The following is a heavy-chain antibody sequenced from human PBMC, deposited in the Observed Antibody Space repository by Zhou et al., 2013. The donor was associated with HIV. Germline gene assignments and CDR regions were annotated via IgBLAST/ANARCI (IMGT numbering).Heavy chain of an antibody. CDR2: ISHSGST. Sequence: VQLQESGPGLVNLSETLSLNCVVSGYSISRGYHWGWIRQPPGKGLEWIGSISHSGSTYYNPSLKSRVSISADTSKNQFSLKLTSVTAADTAVYYCARHPVATVVTPLDVWGQGTTVTVSS. D-gene: IGHD2-21*02. V-gene: IGHV4-38-2*01. CDR3: ARHPVATVVTPLDV. CDR1: GYSISRGYH. J-gene: IGHJ6*02.